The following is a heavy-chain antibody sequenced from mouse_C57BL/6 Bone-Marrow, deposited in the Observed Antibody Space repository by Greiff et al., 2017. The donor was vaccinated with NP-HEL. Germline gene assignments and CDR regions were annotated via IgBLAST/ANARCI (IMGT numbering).Heavy chain of an antibody. D-gene: IGHD1-1*01. V-gene: IGHV1-42*01. J-gene: IGHJ2*01. CDR2: INPSTGGT. Sequence: EVQLQQSGPELVKPGASVKISCKASGYSFTGYYMNWVKQSPEKSLEWIGEINPSTGGTTYNQKFKAKATLTVDKSSSTAYMQLKSLTSEDSAVYYCARKTTVVLYYFDYWGQGTTLTVSS. CDR1: GYSFTGYY. CDR3: ARKTTVVLYYFDY.